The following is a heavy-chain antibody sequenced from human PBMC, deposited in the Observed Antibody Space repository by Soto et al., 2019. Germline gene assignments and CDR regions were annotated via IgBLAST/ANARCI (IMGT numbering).Heavy chain of an antibody. D-gene: IGHD3-16*01. CDR2: ISPDSATV. J-gene: IGHJ4*02. Sequence: EVQLVESGGGLVQPGGYLRLSCVASGFTFDRYAMNWVRQAPGKGLEWLSWISPDSATVEYSDSVTGRFTMYRDDAKNLLNLQMYSLNDEDTAVYYCARVHRWAFYYWGQGTRVTVTS. V-gene: IGHV3-48*02. CDR1: GFTFDRYA. CDR3: ARVHRWAFYY.